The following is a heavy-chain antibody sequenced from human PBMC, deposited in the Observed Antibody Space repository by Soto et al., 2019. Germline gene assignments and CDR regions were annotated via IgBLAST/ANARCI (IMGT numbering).Heavy chain of an antibody. D-gene: IGHD6-19*01. CDR1: GFSLSTRGVG. CDR2: IYWDDDK. CDR3: AHRGSSWQLDY. V-gene: IGHV2-5*02. J-gene: IGHJ4*02. Sequence: QITLKESGPTLVRPTQTLTLTCTFSGFSLSTRGVGVGWIRQPPGKALEWLGLIYWDDDKRYSPSLKSRLTITKDTSKNQVVLTMTNLDPVDTATYYCAHRGSSWQLDYWGQGTLVTASS.